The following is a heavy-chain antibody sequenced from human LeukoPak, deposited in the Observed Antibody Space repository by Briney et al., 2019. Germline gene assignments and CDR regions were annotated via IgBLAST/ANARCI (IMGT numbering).Heavy chain of an antibody. CDR3: AKVPVFSVTISEVVTDDAFDI. CDR1: GFTFSSYD. Sequence: PAGSLRLSCAASGFTFSSYDMSWVRQAPGKGLEWVSAISGSGGSTYYADSVKGRFTISRDNSKNTVYLQMNSLRAEDTAVYYCAKVPVFSVTISEVVTDDAFDIWGQGTIVTVSS. V-gene: IGHV3-23*01. D-gene: IGHD3-3*01. CDR2: ISGSGGST. J-gene: IGHJ3*02.